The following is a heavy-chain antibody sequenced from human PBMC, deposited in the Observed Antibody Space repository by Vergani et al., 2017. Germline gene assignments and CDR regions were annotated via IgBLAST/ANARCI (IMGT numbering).Heavy chain of an antibody. D-gene: IGHD3-22*01. CDR3: ARGPRSGGYNLGNYYGMDV. J-gene: IGHJ6*02. Sequence: QVQLVQSGAEVKKPGASVKVSCKASGDTFTGYYMHWVRQAPGQGLEWMGWINPNSGGTNYAQKFQGRVTMTRDTSISTAYMELSRLRSDDTAVYYCARGPRSGGYNLGNYYGMDVWGQGTTVSVAS. CDR2: INPNSGGT. CDR1: GDTFTGYY. V-gene: IGHV1-2*02.